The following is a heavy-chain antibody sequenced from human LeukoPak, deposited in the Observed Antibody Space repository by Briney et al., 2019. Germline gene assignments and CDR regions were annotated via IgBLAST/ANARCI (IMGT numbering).Heavy chain of an antibody. D-gene: IGHD1-26*01. CDR3: ARGFFKARQWGGGGPRSEYLSFLPFDY. V-gene: IGHV4-34*01. CDR1: GGSFSGYY. Sequence: KPSETLSLTCAVYGGSFSGYYWSWIRQPPGKGLEWIGEINHSGSTNYNPSLKSRVTISVDTSKNQFSLKLSSVTAADTAVYYCARGFFKARQWGGGGPRSEYLSFLPFDYWGQGTLVTVSS. CDR2: INHSGST. J-gene: IGHJ4*02.